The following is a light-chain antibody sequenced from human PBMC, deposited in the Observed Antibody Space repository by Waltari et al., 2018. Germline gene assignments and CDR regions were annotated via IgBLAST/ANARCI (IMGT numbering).Light chain of an antibody. CDR3: SSHTSTVPHV. Sequence: QSALTQPASVSGSPGPSVSIPCTGTSNDVGGYGYVSWYQQFPGKAPKLMIYEVSYRPSGVSSRFSGSKSGNTASLTISGLQAEDEAVYYCSSHTSTVPHVFGTGTKVTVV. V-gene: IGLV2-14*01. CDR1: SNDVGGYGY. J-gene: IGLJ1*01. CDR2: EVS.